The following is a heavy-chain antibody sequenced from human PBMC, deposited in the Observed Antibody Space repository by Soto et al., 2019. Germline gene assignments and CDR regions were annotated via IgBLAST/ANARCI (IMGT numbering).Heavy chain of an antibody. CDR3: AKDEGRFFKYSFNYGVDV. J-gene: IGHJ6*02. CDR1: GFTFSSYG. CDR2: ISYDGSTK. V-gene: IGHV3-30*18. Sequence: GGSLRLSCAASGFTFSSYGMHWVRQAPGKGLEWVAVISYDGSTKYYRESVKGRFTTSRDNSKNTLYLQIDSLRVEDTAVYYCAKDEGRFFKYSFNYGVDVWGLGTTVTVSS. D-gene: IGHD3-3*01.